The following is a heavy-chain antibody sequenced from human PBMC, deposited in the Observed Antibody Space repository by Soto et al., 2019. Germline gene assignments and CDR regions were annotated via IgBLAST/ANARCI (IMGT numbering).Heavy chain of an antibody. D-gene: IGHD6-19*01. CDR2: IIPIFGTA. J-gene: IGHJ6*02. CDR3: ARVDHSSGCHPGSRPCYYYYGMDV. V-gene: IGHV1-69*06. CDR1: GGTFSSYA. Sequence: ASVKVSCKASGGTFSSYAISWVRQAPGQGLEWMGGIIPIFGTANYAQKFQGRVTITADKSTSTAYMELSSLRSEDTAVYYCARVDHSSGCHPGSRPCYYYYGMDVWGQGTTVTVSS.